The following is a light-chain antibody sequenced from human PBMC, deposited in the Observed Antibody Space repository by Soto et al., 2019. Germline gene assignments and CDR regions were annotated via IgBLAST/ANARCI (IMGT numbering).Light chain of an antibody. V-gene: IGKV1-5*03. Sequence: IKMPQSPSTLSASVGDRVPITCRASQTIDSWLAWYQQRPGKPPNLLIYKASTLASGVPSRFSGSGSGTEFTLTINSLQPDDFATYYCQQYHIYSGTFGQGTKVDIK. CDR2: KAS. CDR3: QQYHIYSGT. CDR1: QTIDSW. J-gene: IGKJ1*01.